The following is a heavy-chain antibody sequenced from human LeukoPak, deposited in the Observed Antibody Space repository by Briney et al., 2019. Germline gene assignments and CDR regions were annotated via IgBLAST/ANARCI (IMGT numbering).Heavy chain of an antibody. CDR2: IRYDGSNK. J-gene: IGHJ3*02. Sequence: PGGSLRLSCAASGFTFSSYGMHWVRQAPGKGLEWVAFIRYDGSNKYYADSVKGRFTISRDNSKNTLYLQMNSLRAEDTAVYYCALLYYYDSSGYSGLVAFDIWGQGTMVTVSS. CDR3: ALLYYYDSSGYSGLVAFDI. D-gene: IGHD3-22*01. CDR1: GFTFSSYG. V-gene: IGHV3-30*02.